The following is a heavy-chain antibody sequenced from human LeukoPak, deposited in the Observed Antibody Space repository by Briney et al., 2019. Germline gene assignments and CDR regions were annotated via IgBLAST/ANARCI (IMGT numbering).Heavy chain of an antibody. V-gene: IGHV4-59*01. CDR1: GGSISSYY. J-gene: IGHJ4*02. D-gene: IGHD5-24*01. CDR3: ARGRGDGYNRDFDY. Sequence: PSESLSLTCTVSGGSISSYYWSWIRQPPGKGLEWIGYIYYSGSTNYNPSLKSRVTISVETSKNQFSLKLSSVTAADTAVYYCARGRGDGYNRDFDYWGQGTLVTVSS. CDR2: IYYSGST.